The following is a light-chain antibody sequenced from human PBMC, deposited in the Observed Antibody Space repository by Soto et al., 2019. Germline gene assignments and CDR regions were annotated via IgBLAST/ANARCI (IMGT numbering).Light chain of an antibody. V-gene: IGLV2-8*01. CDR3: SSYAGSNNLV. J-gene: IGLJ2*01. CDR2: DVS. CDR1: SSDVGGYNH. Sequence: QSALTQPPSASGSPGQSVTISCTGTSSDVGGYNHVSWYQQNPGKAPKLMIYDVSNRPSGVPDRFSGSKSGNTASLTVSGLQAEDEADYYCSSYAGSNNLVFGGGTKLTVL.